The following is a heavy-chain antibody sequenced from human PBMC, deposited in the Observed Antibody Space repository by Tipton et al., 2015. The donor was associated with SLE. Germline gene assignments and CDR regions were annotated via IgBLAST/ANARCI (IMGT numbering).Heavy chain of an antibody. CDR2: IYYTGAT. CDR3: ARSVVTYYYPGMEV. V-gene: IGHV4-59*01. Sequence: TLSLTCTVSGGSISGDHWTWIRQPPGKGLEWIGYIYYTGATNYNPSLRSRVTISLDRSKNQFSLKLGSVTADDTAVYYCARSVVTYYYPGMEVRGQGTMVTVS. D-gene: IGHD4-23*01. CDR1: GGSISGDH. J-gene: IGHJ6*02.